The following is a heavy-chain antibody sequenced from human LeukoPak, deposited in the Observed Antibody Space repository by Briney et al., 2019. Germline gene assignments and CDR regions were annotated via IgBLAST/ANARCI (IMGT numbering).Heavy chain of an antibody. CDR2: ISTDSTYT. Sequence: RGSLRLSCAASGFTFSSYPMSWVRQAPGKGLEWVSIISTDSTYTFYAHSVKGRFTISRDNSKGTLYLQMSSLRVEDTAVYFCAKGEGYCGGGTCYRYFDSWGQGTLVTVSS. CDR1: GFTFSSYP. V-gene: IGHV3-23*01. J-gene: IGHJ4*02. D-gene: IGHD2-15*01. CDR3: AKGEGYCGGGTCYRYFDS.